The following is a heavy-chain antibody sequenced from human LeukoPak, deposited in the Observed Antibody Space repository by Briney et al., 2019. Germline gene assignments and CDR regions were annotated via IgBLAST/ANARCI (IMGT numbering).Heavy chain of an antibody. J-gene: IGHJ4*02. Sequence: PGRSLSLSCAASGFTFSSYGMHWVRQAPGKGLEWVAVIWYDGSNKYYEDSVKGRFTISRDNSKNTLYLQMNSLRAEDTAVYYCAKSGSYGYSYFDYWGQGTLVTVSS. CDR3: AKSGSYGYSYFDY. V-gene: IGHV3-33*06. D-gene: IGHD5-18*01. CDR1: GFTFSSYG. CDR2: IWYDGSNK.